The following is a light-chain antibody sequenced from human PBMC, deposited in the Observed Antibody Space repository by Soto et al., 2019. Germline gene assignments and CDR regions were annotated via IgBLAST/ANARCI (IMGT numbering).Light chain of an antibody. Sequence: QSVLTQPPSMSGAPGQRVTISCTGTSANIGAGYDVHWYQQLPGMAPKLLIYGNNKRPSGVPDRFSGSKSGTSASLPITGRQAEDEADYYCQSYDSTLSGLYVLVTGTKVTVL. CDR1: SANIGAGYD. J-gene: IGLJ1*01. CDR2: GNN. V-gene: IGLV1-40*01. CDR3: QSYDSTLSGLYV.